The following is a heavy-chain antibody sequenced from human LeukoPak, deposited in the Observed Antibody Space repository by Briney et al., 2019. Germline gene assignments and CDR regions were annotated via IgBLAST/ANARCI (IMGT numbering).Heavy chain of an antibody. Sequence: GGSLRLSCAASGFTVSSNYMSWVRQAPGKGLEWVSVIYSGGSAYYADSVKGRFTISRDNSKNTLYLQMNSLRAEDTAVYYCARDLAGASDYWGQGTLVTVSS. V-gene: IGHV3-66*01. D-gene: IGHD1-26*01. CDR2: IYSGGSA. J-gene: IGHJ4*02. CDR1: GFTVSSNY. CDR3: ARDLAGASDY.